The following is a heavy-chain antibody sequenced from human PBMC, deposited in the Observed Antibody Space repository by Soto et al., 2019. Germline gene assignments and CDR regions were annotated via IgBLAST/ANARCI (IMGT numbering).Heavy chain of an antibody. CDR1: GFTFSNAW. Sequence: GESLQISCAASGFTFSNAWMSWVRQAPGKGLEWVGRIKSKTDGGTTDYAAPVKGRFTISRDDSKNTLYLQMNSLKTEDTAVYYCTTSPISGYYDSSGYPYWGQGTLVTVSS. D-gene: IGHD3-22*01. V-gene: IGHV3-15*01. J-gene: IGHJ4*02. CDR2: IKSKTDGGTT. CDR3: TTSPISGYYDSSGYPY.